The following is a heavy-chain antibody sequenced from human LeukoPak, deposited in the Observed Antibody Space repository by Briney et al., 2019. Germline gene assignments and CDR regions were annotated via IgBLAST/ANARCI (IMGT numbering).Heavy chain of an antibody. V-gene: IGHV4-59*01. CDR2: IYYSGST. CDR1: GGSISSYY. D-gene: IGHD3-9*01. Sequence: SETLSLTCTVSGGSISSYYWSWIRQPPGKGLEWIGYIYYSGSTNYNPSLKSRVTISVDTSKNQFSLKLSSVTAADTAIYYCARDHWLYSSKTWYYYGMDVWGQGTTVTVSS. J-gene: IGHJ6*02. CDR3: ARDHWLYSSKTWYYYGMDV.